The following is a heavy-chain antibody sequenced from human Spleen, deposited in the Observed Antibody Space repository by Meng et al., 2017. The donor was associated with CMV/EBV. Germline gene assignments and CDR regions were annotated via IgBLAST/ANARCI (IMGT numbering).Heavy chain of an antibody. CDR2: IYSGGSST. V-gene: IGHV3-23*03. CDR3: AKGNSGSFDY. J-gene: IGHJ4*02. CDR1: GLTFSSYA. D-gene: IGHD1-26*01. Sequence: LSCAASGLTFSSYAMRWVRQAPGKGLEWVSVIYSGGSSTYYADSVKGRFTISRDNSKNTLYLQMNSLRAEDTAVYYCAKGNSGSFDYWGQGTLVTVSS.